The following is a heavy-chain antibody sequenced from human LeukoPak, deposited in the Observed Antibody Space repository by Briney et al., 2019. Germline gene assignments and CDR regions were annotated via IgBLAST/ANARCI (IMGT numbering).Heavy chain of an antibody. Sequence: SVKVSCMASGGTFSSYAISWVRQAPGQGLEWMGRIIPIFGTANYAQKFQGRVTITTDESTSTAYMELSSLRSEDTAVYYCAREEDYYDSSGSPRSWFDPWGQGTLVTVSS. V-gene: IGHV1-69*05. CDR3: AREEDYYDSSGSPRSWFDP. CDR1: GGTFSSYA. CDR2: IIPIFGTA. J-gene: IGHJ5*02. D-gene: IGHD3-22*01.